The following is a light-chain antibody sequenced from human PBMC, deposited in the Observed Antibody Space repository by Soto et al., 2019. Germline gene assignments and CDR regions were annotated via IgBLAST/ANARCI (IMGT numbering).Light chain of an antibody. J-gene: IGKJ1*01. CDR1: QSVSSGH. CDR3: QQYGHSLWT. Sequence: DIVLTRSPGTLSLSPLERACLYFMASQSVSSGHLAWYQQKPGQAPRLLIYGASSRATGIPDRFSGSGSGTDFTLTISRLEPEDYAVYYCQQYGHSLWTFGQGTKVDIK. CDR2: GAS. V-gene: IGKV3-20*01.